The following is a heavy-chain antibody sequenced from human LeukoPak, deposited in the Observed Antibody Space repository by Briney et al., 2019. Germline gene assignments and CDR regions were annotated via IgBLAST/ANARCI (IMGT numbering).Heavy chain of an antibody. CDR1: GFTFSSYS. CDR2: ISSSSSYI. V-gene: IGHV3-21*04. CDR3: AKDGGIKFDP. D-gene: IGHD3-16*01. Sequence: GGSLRLSCAASGFTFSSYSMNWVRQAPGKGLEWVSFISSSSSYIYYADSVKGRFTISRDNAKNSLYLQMNSLRAEDTAVYYCAKDGGIKFDPWGQGTLVTVSS. J-gene: IGHJ5*02.